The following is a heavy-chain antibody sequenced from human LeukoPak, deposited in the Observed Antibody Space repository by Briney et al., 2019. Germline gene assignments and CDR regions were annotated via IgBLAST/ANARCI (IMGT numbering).Heavy chain of an antibody. V-gene: IGHV3-30*02. J-gene: IGHJ2*01. CDR3: AHQGGRDPYGRNWYFDL. D-gene: IGHD3-10*01. CDR2: IRQDGNKK. Sequence: PGGSLRLSCGASGLTSSDDGMNWGRGAAGNGGEGGAFIRQDGNKKHFADSVTGRLSVSRDNSPNPLYLEMNSLRPDDTAVYSCAHQGGRDPYGRNWYFDLWGRGPLVPVPS. CDR1: GLTSSDDG.